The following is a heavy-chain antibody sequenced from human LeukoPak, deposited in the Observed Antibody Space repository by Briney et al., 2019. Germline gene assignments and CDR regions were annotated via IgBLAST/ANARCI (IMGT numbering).Heavy chain of an antibody. CDR3: ARAPYYYDSSGYYYGSIDY. D-gene: IGHD3-22*01. V-gene: IGHV1-2*02. Sequence: ASVKVSCKASGYTFTGYYMHWVRQAPGQGLEWMGWINPNSGGTNYAQKFQGRVTMTRDTSISTAYMELSRLRSDDTGVYYCARAPYYYDSSGYYYGSIDYWGQGTLVTVSS. J-gene: IGHJ4*02. CDR2: INPNSGGT. CDR1: GYTFTGYY.